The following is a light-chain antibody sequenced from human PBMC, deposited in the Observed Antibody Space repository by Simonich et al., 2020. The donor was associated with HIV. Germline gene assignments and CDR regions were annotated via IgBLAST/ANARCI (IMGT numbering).Light chain of an antibody. CDR1: QSVTSNY. V-gene: IGKV3D-20*01. Sequence: EIVLTQSPVTLSLSPGERATLSCRASQSVTSNYLAWFQHKPGLAPRLLIYDASPRATGIPDRFSGSGSGTDFTLTISRLEPDDFATYYCQQYNSYPLTFGGGTKVEIK. CDR2: DAS. J-gene: IGKJ4*01. CDR3: QQYNSYPLT.